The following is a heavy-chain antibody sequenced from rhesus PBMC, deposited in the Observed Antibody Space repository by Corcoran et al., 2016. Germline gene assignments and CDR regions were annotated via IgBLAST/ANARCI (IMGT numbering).Heavy chain of an antibody. D-gene: IGHD6S26*01. CDR3: ARGYSSGWSYNYGLDS. CDR2: IYGSSGST. CDR1: GYSISSNY. V-gene: IGHV4-147*01. Sequence: QVQLQESGPGLVKPSETLSLTCAVSGYSISSNYWSWIRQPPGKGLEWHGYIYGSSGSTYYNPSLKSRVTNSTDTPKNQCSLKLSSVTAADTAVYYCARGYSSGWSYNYGLDSWGQGVVVTVSS. J-gene: IGHJ6*01.